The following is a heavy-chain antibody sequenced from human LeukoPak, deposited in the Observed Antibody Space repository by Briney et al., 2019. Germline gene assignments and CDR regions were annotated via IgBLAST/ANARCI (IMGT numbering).Heavy chain of an antibody. CDR2: INNDESHT. J-gene: IGHJ5*02. V-gene: IGHV3-74*01. CDR3: ARDQSSNWYVAWFDP. CDR1: GFTFSSYW. Sequence: GGSLRLSCAASGFTFSSYWMHWVRQAPGKGLVWVSRINNDESHTTYADSVKGRFTISRDNAKNTLYLQMNSLRVKDTAVYYCARDQSSNWYVAWFDPWGQGTLVTVSS. D-gene: IGHD4-11*01.